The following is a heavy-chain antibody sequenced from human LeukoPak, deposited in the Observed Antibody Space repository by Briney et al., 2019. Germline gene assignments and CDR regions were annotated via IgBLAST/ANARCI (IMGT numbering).Heavy chain of an antibody. Sequence: PSETLSLTCTVPGGSISSYYWSWIRQPPGKGLEWIGYIYYSGSTNYNPPLKSRVTISVDTSKKQFSLKVRSVTAADTAVYYCARRDSPFDLWGRGTLVTVS. CDR2: IYYSGST. V-gene: IGHV4-59*01. CDR3: ARRDSPFDL. D-gene: IGHD3-22*01. CDR1: GGSISSYY. J-gene: IGHJ2*01.